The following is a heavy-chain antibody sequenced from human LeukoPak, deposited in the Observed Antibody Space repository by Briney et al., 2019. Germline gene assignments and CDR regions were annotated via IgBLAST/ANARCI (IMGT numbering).Heavy chain of an antibody. D-gene: IGHD6-19*01. CDR1: GYTFTSYY. J-gene: IGHJ4*02. V-gene: IGHV1-46*01. Sequence: GASVKVSCKASGYTFTSYYMHWVRQAPGQGLEWMGIINPSGGSTSYAQKFQGRVTMTRDTSTSTVNMELSSLRSEDTAVYYCARDLFIAVAGTEKFEAPLVYWGQGTLVTVSS. CDR2: INPSGGST. CDR3: ARDLFIAVAGTEKFEAPLVY.